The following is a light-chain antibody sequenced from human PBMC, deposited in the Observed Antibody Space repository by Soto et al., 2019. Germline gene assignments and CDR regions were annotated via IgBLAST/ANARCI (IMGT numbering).Light chain of an antibody. CDR1: QDISNY. CDR2: DAS. V-gene: IGKV1-33*01. J-gene: IGKJ1*01. Sequence: DVPMNQSPSSLSASVGDRVTITCQASQDISNYLNWYQQKPGKAPKLLIYDASNLETGVPSRFSGSGSGTDFTFTSSSLQPEDIATYYCQQYDNLPRTFGQGTKVEIK. CDR3: QQYDNLPRT.